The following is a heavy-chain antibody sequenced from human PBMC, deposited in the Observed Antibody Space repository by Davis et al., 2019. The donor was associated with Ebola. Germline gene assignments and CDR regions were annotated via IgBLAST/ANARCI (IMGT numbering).Heavy chain of an antibody. J-gene: IGHJ6*02. CDR2: IRSKAFGGKA. CDR3: SRDLKHRPPSYYDGMDV. D-gene: IGHD6-6*01. V-gene: IGHV3-49*04. CDR1: GFTLGDYA. Sequence: PGGSLRLSCRVSGFTLGDYALNWVRQAPGKGLEWVGFIRSKAFGGKAAYAASVQGRFTISRDDSQSIAYLQMDSLKIEDTAVYYCSRDLKHRPPSYYDGMDVWGQGTSVTVSS.